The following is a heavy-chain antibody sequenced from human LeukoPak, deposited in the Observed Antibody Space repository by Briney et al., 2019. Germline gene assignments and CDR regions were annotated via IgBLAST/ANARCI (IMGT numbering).Heavy chain of an antibody. Sequence: GGSLKLSCAASGFTFSHYGLHWVRQAPGKGLEWVALIGHDGADKYYADSVKGRFLISRDNSKNMLFLQMNSLIIEDTAVYYCARNSDYYDYSPQSVWGQGTLVIVS. CDR3: ARNSDYYDYSPQSV. J-gene: IGHJ4*02. CDR1: GFTFSHYG. CDR2: IGHDGADK. V-gene: IGHV3-30*04. D-gene: IGHD3-22*01.